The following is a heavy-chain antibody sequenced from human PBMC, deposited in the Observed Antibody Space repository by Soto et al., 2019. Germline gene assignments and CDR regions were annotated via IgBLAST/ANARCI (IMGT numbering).Heavy chain of an antibody. J-gene: IGHJ3*02. V-gene: IGHV3-30-3*01. CDR3: AREGYSSGWDGAFDI. CDR2: ISYDGSNK. CDR1: GFTFSSYA. D-gene: IGHD6-19*01. Sequence: GGSLRLSCAASGFTFSSYAMHWVRQAPGKGLEWVAVISYDGSNKYYADSVKGRFTISRDNSKNTLYLQMNSLRAEDTAVYYCAREGYSSGWDGAFDIWGQWTLVNVSS.